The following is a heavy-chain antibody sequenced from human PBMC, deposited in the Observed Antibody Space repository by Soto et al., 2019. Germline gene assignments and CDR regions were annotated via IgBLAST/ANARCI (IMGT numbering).Heavy chain of an antibody. CDR2: ISYDGSNK. D-gene: IGHD6-6*01. V-gene: IGHV3-30*18. CDR3: AKDALREGSIAARPADY. Sequence: ESGGGVVQPGRSLRLSCAASGFTFSSYGMHWVRQAPGKGLEWVAVISYDGSNKYYADSVKGRFTISRDNSKNTLYLQMNSLRAEDTAVYYCAKDALREGSIAARPADYWGQGTLVTVSS. J-gene: IGHJ4*02. CDR1: GFTFSSYG.